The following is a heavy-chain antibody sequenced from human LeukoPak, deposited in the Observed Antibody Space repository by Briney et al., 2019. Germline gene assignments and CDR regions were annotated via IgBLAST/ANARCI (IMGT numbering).Heavy chain of an antibody. CDR1: GFPFSSYW. J-gene: IGHJ4*02. V-gene: IGHV3-7*01. Sequence: GGSLRLSCVASGFPFSSYWMTWVRQAPGKGLECVANIKPGGSETYYVDSVKGRFTISRDNAKNSLYLQMTSLRAEDTALYYCATYRHSPYWGQGTLVTVSS. D-gene: IGHD2-2*02. CDR2: IKPGGSET. CDR3: ATYRHSPY.